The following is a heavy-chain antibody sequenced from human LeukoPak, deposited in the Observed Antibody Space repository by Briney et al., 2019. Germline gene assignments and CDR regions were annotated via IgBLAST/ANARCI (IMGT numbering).Heavy chain of an antibody. J-gene: IGHJ4*02. D-gene: IGHD5-12*01. CDR1: GYTFTSYY. CDR2: INPISGST. CDR3: ARDGGDSGYGDFGY. V-gene: IGHV1-46*01. Sequence: ASVKVSCKASGYTFTSYYMDWVRQAPGQGLEWMGMINPISGSTTYSQKFQGRVTMTRDTSTSTAYMELRSLRSEDTAVYYCARDGGDSGYGDFGYWGQGTLVTVSS.